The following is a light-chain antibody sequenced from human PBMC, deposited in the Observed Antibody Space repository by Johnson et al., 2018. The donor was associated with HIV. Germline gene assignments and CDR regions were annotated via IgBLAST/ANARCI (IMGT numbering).Light chain of an antibody. J-gene: IGLJ1*01. CDR1: SSNIGNNY. Sequence: QSVLTQPPSVSAAPGQKVTIFCSGSSSNIGNNYVSWYQQLPGTAPKLLIYENNKRPSGIPDRFSGSKSGTSATLGITGLQAGDEADYYCGTWHSALSGGGVLGTGTRVTVL. CDR3: GTWHSALSGGGV. V-gene: IGLV1-51*02. CDR2: ENN.